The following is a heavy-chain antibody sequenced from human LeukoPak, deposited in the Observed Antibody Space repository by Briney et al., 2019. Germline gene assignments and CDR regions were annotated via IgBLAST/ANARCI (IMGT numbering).Heavy chain of an antibody. CDR3: ARGGLVGPTPYLDS. J-gene: IGHJ4*02. Sequence: GGSLRLSCAASGFTFSTCPMYWVRQAPGRGPEYVSGINNNGDRTYYAKSVKGRFTISRDNSKNTLYLQVGSLRAEDMAVYYCARGGLVGPTPYLDSWGQGTLVTVSS. CDR2: INNNGDRT. V-gene: IGHV3-64*01. CDR1: GFTFSTCP. D-gene: IGHD1-26*01.